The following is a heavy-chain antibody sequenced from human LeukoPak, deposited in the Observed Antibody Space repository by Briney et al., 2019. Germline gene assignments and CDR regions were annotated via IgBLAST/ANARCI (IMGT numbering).Heavy chain of an antibody. J-gene: IGHJ6*03. D-gene: IGHD2-15*01. CDR3: ARGRGTSGSNRDFYYYYYMDV. Sequence: ASVKVSCKASGYIFTDYAIHWLRQAPGQRPEWMGWMNAGNGNTKYSQKFQGRITLIRDTSAATAYMEVSSPRHDDLAVYYCARGRGTSGSNRDFYYYYYMDVWGKGTTVTVSS. CDR2: MNAGNGNT. V-gene: IGHV1-3*01. CDR1: GYIFTDYA.